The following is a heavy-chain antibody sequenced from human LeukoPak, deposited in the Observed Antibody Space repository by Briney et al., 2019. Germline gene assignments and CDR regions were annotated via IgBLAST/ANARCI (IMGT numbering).Heavy chain of an antibody. CDR3: AREQARRWGVVHDY. CDR2: IYYSGST. V-gene: IGHV4-59*01. CDR1: GDSISSYY. D-gene: IGHD2-2*01. J-gene: IGHJ4*02. Sequence: SETLSLTCTVSGDSISSYYWSWIRQPPGKGLEWIGYIYYSGSTNYNPSLKSRVTISVDTSKNQFSLKLSSVTAADTAVYYCAREQARRWGVVHDYWGQGPLVTVSS.